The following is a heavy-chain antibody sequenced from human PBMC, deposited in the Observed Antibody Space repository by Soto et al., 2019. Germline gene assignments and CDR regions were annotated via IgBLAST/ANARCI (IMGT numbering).Heavy chain of an antibody. Sequence: SETLSLTCAVYGGSFSGYYWSWIRQPPGKGLEWIGEINHSGSTNYNPSLKSRVTISVDTSKNQFSLKLSSVTAADTAVYYCARGFYGDYEYSAFDIWGQGTMVTVSS. CDR2: INHSGST. V-gene: IGHV4-34*01. J-gene: IGHJ3*02. CDR1: GGSFSGYY. CDR3: ARGFYGDYEYSAFDI. D-gene: IGHD4-17*01.